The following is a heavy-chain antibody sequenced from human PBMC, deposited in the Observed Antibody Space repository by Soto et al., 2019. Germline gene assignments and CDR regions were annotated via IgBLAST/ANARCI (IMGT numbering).Heavy chain of an antibody. Sequence: SQTLSLTCAISGDSVSSNSAAWNWIRQSPSRGLEWLGRTYYRSKWYNDYAVSVKSRITINPDTSKNQFSLQLNSVTPEDTAVYYCARAGYSSSWLPVNWFDPWGQGTLVTVSS. D-gene: IGHD6-13*01. CDR3: ARAGYSSSWLPVNWFDP. CDR1: GDSVSSNSAA. J-gene: IGHJ5*02. V-gene: IGHV6-1*01. CDR2: TYYRSKWYN.